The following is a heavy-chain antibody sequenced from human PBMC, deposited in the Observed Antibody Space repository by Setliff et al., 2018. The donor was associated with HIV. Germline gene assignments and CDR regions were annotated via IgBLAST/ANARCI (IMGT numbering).Heavy chain of an antibody. D-gene: IGHD3-10*01. CDR1: GGSLQGYY. CDR2: IYYVGWS. Sequence: SETLSLTCSVSGGSLQGYYWSWIRQPAGKGLQWIGRIYYVGWSKYNPSLEDRVTMSVDTSNNQFSLSLTSVTAADTAVYYCARSIHGGGSEPFDTWGQGILVTVSS. CDR3: ARSIHGGGSEPFDT. J-gene: IGHJ5*02. V-gene: IGHV4-4*07.